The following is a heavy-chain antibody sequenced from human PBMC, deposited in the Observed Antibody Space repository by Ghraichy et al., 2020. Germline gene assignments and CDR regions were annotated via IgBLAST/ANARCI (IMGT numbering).Heavy chain of an antibody. CDR2: IKQDGSEK. Sequence: GGSLRLSCAASGFTFSSYWMSWVRQAPGKGLEWVANIKQDGSEKYYVDSVKGRFTISRDNAKNSLYLQMNSLRAEDTAVYYCARDGTYYDFWSGYLGGMDVWGQGTTVTVSS. CDR3: ARDGTYYDFWSGYLGGMDV. CDR1: GFTFSSYW. J-gene: IGHJ6*02. V-gene: IGHV3-7*01. D-gene: IGHD3-3*01.